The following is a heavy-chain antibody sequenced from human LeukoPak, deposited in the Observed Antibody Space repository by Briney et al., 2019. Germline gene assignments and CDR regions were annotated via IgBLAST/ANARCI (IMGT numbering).Heavy chain of an antibody. J-gene: IGHJ4*02. CDR2: IWYDGSNK. Sequence: GRSLRLSCAASGFTFSSYGMHWVRQAPGKGPEWVAVIWYDGSNKYYADSVKGRFTISRDNSKNTLYLQINSLRAEDTAVYYCAKDFQHDGGQEWGQGTLVSVSS. D-gene: IGHD4-23*01. V-gene: IGHV3-33*03. CDR3: AKDFQHDGGQE. CDR1: GFTFSSYG.